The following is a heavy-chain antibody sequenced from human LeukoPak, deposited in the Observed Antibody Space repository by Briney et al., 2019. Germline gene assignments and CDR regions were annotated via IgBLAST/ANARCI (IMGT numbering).Heavy chain of an antibody. CDR3: ARDPGYCSGGSCYFDY. J-gene: IGHJ4*02. CDR2: IYYSGST. D-gene: IGHD2-15*01. CDR1: GGSISSGGYS. Sequence: SETLSLTCAVSGGSISSGGYSRSWIRQPPGKGLEWIGYIYYSGSTNYNPSLKSRVTISVDTSKNQFSLKLSSVTAADTAVYYCARDPGYCSGGSCYFDYWGQGTLVTVSS. V-gene: IGHV4-61*08.